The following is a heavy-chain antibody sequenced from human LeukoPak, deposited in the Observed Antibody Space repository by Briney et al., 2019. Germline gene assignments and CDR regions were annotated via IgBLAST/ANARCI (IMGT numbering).Heavy chain of an antibody. CDR2: ISGSGGST. Sequence: GGSLRLSCAASGFTFSSYGMSWVRQAPGKGLEWVSAISGSGGSTYYADSVKGRFTISRDNSKNTLYLQMNSLRAEDTAVYYCAKIFGDYDILTGYGYFDYWGQGTLVTVSS. V-gene: IGHV3-23*01. J-gene: IGHJ4*02. CDR3: AKIFGDYDILTGYGYFDY. CDR1: GFTFSSYG. D-gene: IGHD3-9*01.